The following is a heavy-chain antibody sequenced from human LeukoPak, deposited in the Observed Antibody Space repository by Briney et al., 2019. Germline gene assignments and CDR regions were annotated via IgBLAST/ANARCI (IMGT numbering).Heavy chain of an antibody. CDR3: AKDGPPHTMVRGVIQYYFDY. CDR1: GFTFSSYG. Sequence: GGSLRLSCAASGFTFSSYGMHWVRQAPGKGLEWVAVIWYDGSHKFYADSVTGRFTISRDNSKNTLYLQMNSLRAEDTAVYYCAKDGPPHTMVRGVIQYYFDYWGQGTLVTVSS. D-gene: IGHD3-10*01. CDR2: IWYDGSHK. J-gene: IGHJ4*02. V-gene: IGHV3-33*06.